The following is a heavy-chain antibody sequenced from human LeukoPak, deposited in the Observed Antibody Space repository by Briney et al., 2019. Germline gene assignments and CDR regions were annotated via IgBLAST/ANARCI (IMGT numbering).Heavy chain of an antibody. V-gene: IGHV1-69*04. D-gene: IGHD3-22*01. CDR1: GGTFSSYA. CDR2: IIPILGIA. CDR3: AREEYYYDSSGLDY. J-gene: IGHJ4*02. Sequence: ASVKVSCKASGGTFSSYAISWVRQAPGQGLEWMGRIIPILGIANYAQKFQGRVTITADKSTSTAYMELSSLRSEDTAVYYCAREEYYYDSSGLDYWGQGTLVTVSS.